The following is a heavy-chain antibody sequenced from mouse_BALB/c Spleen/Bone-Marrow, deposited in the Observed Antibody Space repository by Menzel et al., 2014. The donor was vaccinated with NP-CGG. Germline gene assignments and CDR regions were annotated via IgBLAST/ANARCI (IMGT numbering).Heavy chain of an antibody. V-gene: IGHV1S29*02. CDR1: GYTFTDYN. Sequence: EVHLVESGPELGKPGASVKISCKASGYTFTDYNMHWVKQSHGKSLEWIGYIYPYNGGTGYNQKFKSKATLTVDNSSSAAYMELRSLTSEDSAVYFCARRFITTAAWFAYWGQGTLVTVSA. D-gene: IGHD1-2*01. CDR3: ARRFITTAAWFAY. CDR2: IYPYNGGT. J-gene: IGHJ3*01.